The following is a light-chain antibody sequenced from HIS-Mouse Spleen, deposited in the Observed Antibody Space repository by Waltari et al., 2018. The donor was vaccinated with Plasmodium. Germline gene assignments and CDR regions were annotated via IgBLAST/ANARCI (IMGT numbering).Light chain of an antibody. Sequence: VMTQSPSSLSASVGERATLSCRASQSISSNLSWYQQKPGQAPKLLIYAASTMATGIPARFSGSGSGTEFTLTISSLQSEDFAVYYCQQNNSTRRTFGQGTKVEIK. CDR2: AAS. V-gene: IGKV3-15*01. CDR3: QQNNSTRRT. J-gene: IGKJ1*01. CDR1: QSISSN.